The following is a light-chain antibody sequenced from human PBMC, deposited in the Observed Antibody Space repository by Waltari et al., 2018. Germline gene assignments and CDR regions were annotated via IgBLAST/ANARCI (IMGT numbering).Light chain of an antibody. J-gene: IGKJ1*01. CDR1: QSLVHSNGNTY. CDR2: QVS. Sequence: DVVMTQSPLSLPITPGQSASISCRSSQSLVHSNGNTYLSWYQQKPGQPPRLLIHQVSNRYSGVPDRFRGSGAGTYFTLKITRVEAEDVGVYYCGQGAHLPPTFGQGTKVEIK. V-gene: IGKV2-30*02. CDR3: GQGAHLPPT.